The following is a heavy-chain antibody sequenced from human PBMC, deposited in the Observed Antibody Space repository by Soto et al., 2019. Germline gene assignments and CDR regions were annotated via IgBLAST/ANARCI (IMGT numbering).Heavy chain of an antibody. CDR3: ATSAVYYDILTGYRSNWFDP. V-gene: IGHV4-4*02. CDR2: IYHSGST. Sequence: QVQLQESGPGLVKPSGTLSLTCAVSGGSISSSNWWSWVRQPPGKGLEWIGEIYHSGSTNYNPSLKSRVTISVDKSMIQFSLKLSSVTAADTAVYYCATSAVYYDILTGYRSNWFDPWGQGTLVTVSS. CDR1: GGSISSSNW. J-gene: IGHJ5*02. D-gene: IGHD3-9*01.